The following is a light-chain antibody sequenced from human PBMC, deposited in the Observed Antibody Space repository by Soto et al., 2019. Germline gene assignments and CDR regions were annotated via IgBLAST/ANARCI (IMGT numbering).Light chain of an antibody. CDR1: SSDVGGYNS. CDR2: DVS. V-gene: IGLV2-14*03. CDR3: SSYTSSSTVV. J-gene: IGLJ2*01. Sequence: QSALTQPASVSGSPGQSITISCTGTSSDVGGYNSVSWYQQHPGKAPKLMIYDVSSRPSGVSNRFSGSKSVNTASLTISGLQAEDEAEYYCSSYTSSSTVVFGGGTKLTVL.